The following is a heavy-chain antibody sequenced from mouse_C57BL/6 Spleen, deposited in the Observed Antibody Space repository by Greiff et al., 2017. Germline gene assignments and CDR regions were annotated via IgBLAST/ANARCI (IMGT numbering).Heavy chain of an antibody. CDR2: ISSGSSTI. V-gene: IGHV5-17*01. J-gene: IGHJ3*01. D-gene: IGHD1-1*01. Sequence: EVKLMESGGGLVKPGGSLKLSCAASGFTFSDYGMHWVRQAPEKGLEWVAYISSGSSTIYYADTVKGRFTISRDNAKNTLFLQMTSLRSEETAMYYCARDYYGSSYGLFAYWGQGTLVTVSA. CDR3: ARDYYGSSYGLFAY. CDR1: GFTFSDYG.